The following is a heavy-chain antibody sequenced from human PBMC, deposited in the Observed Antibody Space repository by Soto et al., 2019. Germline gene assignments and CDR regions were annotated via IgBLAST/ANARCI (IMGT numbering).Heavy chain of an antibody. CDR3: ARDSGWFDP. Sequence: SETLSLTCAVSGGSIRIRDYFWGWIRQPPGRALEWIASIYHSGSTYYNPTLKSRVTMSVDTSNNQFALTLNSLTAADTAIYYCARDSGWFDPWGQGTLVTVSS. D-gene: IGHD7-27*01. J-gene: IGHJ5*02. V-gene: IGHV4-39*01. CDR1: GGSIRIRDYF. CDR2: IYHSGST.